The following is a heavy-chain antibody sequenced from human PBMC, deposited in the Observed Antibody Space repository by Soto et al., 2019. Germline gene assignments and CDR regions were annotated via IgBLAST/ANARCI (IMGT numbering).Heavy chain of an antibody. V-gene: IGHV1-8*01. J-gene: IGHJ6*02. CDR2: MNPNSGNT. D-gene: IGHD6-6*01. CDR3: ARALIAARLYYYGMDV. Sequence: ASVKVSCKASGYTFTSYDINWVRQATGQGLEWMGWMNPNSGNTGYAQKFQGRVTMTRNTSISTAYMELSSLRSEDTAVYYCARALIAARLYYYGMDVWGQGTTVTVSS. CDR1: GYTFTSYD.